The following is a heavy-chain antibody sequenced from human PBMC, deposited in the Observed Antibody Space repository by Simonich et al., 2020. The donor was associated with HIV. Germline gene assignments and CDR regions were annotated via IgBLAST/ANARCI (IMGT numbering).Heavy chain of an antibody. CDR1: GGSISSSNW. J-gene: IGHJ2*01. D-gene: IGHD2-15*01. Sequence: QVLLQESGPGLVKPSETLSLTCAVSGGSISSSNWWSWVRQPPGKGLEWIGEIYHSGSTNYNPSLESRVTTSLDTPKNHFSLKLNSVTAADTAVYYCTTSYCSGGTCYWYFDLWGRGTLVTVSS. V-gene: IGHV4-4*02. CDR2: IYHSGST. CDR3: TTSYCSGGTCYWYFDL.